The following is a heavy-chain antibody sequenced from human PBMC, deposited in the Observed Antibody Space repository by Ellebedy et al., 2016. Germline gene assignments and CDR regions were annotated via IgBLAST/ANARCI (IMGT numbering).Heavy chain of an antibody. J-gene: IGHJ4*02. V-gene: IGHV3-21*01. CDR2: ISSSSSYI. D-gene: IGHD6-19*01. CDR3: ARGLLGIAVAGTQY. CDR1: GFTFSSYS. Sequence: GESLKISCAASGFTFSSYSMNWVRQAPGKGLEWVSSISSSSSYIYYADSVKGRFTISRDNAKNSLYLQMNSLRAEDTAVYYCARGLLGIAVAGTQYWGQGTLVTVSS.